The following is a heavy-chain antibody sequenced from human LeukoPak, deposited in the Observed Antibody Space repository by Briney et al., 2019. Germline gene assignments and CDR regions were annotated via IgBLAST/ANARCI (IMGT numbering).Heavy chain of an antibody. Sequence: ASVKVSCKASGNTFSRYFIHWVRQAPGHGLEWMGIISPSGGTTSYAQEFQGRVTMTRDTSTSTVYMELSSLRSEDTAVYYCGRVTLYAFDIWGQGTMVTVSS. CDR3: GRVTLYAFDI. CDR2: ISPSGGTT. CDR1: GNTFSRYF. V-gene: IGHV1-46*01. D-gene: IGHD4-23*01. J-gene: IGHJ3*02.